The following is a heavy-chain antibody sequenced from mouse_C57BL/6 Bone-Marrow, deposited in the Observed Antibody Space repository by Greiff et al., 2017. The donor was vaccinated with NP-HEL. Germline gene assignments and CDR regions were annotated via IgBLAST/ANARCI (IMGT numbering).Heavy chain of an antibody. CDR1: GYTFTSYW. Sequence: VQLQQPGAELVKPGASVKMSCNASGYTFTSYWITWVKQRPGQGLEWIGDIYPGSGSTNYNEKFKSKATLTVDTSSSTAYMQRSSLTSEDSAVYYCARRGCLEAMDYWGQGTSVTVSA. CDR2: IYPGSGST. CDR3: ARRGCLEAMDY. J-gene: IGHJ4*01. V-gene: IGHV1-55*01.